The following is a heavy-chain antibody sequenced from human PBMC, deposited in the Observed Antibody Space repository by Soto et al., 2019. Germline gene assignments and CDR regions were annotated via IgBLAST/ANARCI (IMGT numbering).Heavy chain of an antibody. CDR3: AKVNPRWLPHQDC. J-gene: IGHJ4*02. CDR2: ISGGGSGT. CDR1: GITFTNYG. V-gene: IGHV3-23*01. Sequence: GGSLRLSCAASGITFTNYGFNWVRQAPGKGLEWVSAISGGGSGTSYADSVKGRFTISRDNSKNTLYLQMNSLRAEDMAVYYCAKVNPRWLPHQDCWGQGTLVTV. D-gene: IGHD3-22*01.